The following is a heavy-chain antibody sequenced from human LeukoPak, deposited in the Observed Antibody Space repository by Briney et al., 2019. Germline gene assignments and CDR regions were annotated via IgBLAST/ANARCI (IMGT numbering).Heavy chain of an antibody. J-gene: IGHJ4*02. CDR1: GFTFSSYA. V-gene: IGHV3-23*01. D-gene: IGHD6-19*01. Sequence: GGGLRLSCAASGFTFSSYAMSWVRQTPGKGLEWVSVISGSSGSTYYADSVKGRFTIFRDNSKNTLYLQMNSLRVEDTAIYYCASGRGYSSAAFDYWGQGTLVTVSS. CDR3: ASGRGYSSAAFDY. CDR2: ISGSSGST.